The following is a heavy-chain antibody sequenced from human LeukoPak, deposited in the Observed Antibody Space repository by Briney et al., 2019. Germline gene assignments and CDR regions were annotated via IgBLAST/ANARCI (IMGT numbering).Heavy chain of an antibody. CDR3: AKDEDYDFWSGYEN. D-gene: IGHD3-3*01. V-gene: IGHV3-23*01. CDR1: GFTFSSYA. CDR2: ISGSGGST. Sequence: PGGSLRLSCAASGFTFSSYAMSWVRQAPGKGLEWVSAISGSGGSTYYADSVKGRFTISRDNSKNTLYLQMNILRAEDTAVYYCAKDEDYDFWSGYENWGQGTLVTVSS. J-gene: IGHJ4*02.